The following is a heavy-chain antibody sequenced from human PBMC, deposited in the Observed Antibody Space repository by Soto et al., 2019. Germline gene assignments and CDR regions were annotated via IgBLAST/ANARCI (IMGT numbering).Heavy chain of an antibody. J-gene: IGHJ6*02. Sequence: ASVKVSCKASGYTFTRYGISWVRQAPGQGLEWMGWISGYNGDTNYAREFQGRVSMTIDTSTTTAYMELRSLTSDDTAVYYCAKNGQPPYYYYYGLDVWGQGTKVTVSS. V-gene: IGHV1-18*01. CDR1: GYTFTRYG. CDR2: ISGYNGDT. CDR3: AKNGQPPYYYYYGLDV. D-gene: IGHD2-8*01.